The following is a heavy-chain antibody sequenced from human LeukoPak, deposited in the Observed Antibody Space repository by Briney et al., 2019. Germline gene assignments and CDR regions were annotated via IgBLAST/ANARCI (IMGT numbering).Heavy chain of an antibody. D-gene: IGHD5-24*01. J-gene: IGHJ4*02. CDR1: GFTFSSYG. CDR2: ILYDGSNK. Sequence: GGSLRLSCAASGFTFSSYGMHWVRQAPGKGLEWVAVILYDGSNKYYADSVKGRFTISRDNSKNTLYLQMNSLRAEDTAVYYCAKDPVEMATTYFDYWGQGTLVTVSS. V-gene: IGHV3-30*18. CDR3: AKDPVEMATTYFDY.